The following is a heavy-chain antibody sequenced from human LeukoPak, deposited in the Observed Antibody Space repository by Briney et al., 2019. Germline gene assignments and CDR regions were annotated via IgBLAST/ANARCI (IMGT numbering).Heavy chain of an antibody. CDR1: GASINSHY. Sequence: SETLSLTCTVSGASINSHYWSWIRQPAGKGLEWIGRIYISGSTDYNSSLQIRVTMSIDTSKKQFSLKLSSVTAADTAVYYCARLGSSWHGFDYCGQERPTAVSS. V-gene: IGHV4-4*07. CDR2: IYISGST. D-gene: IGHD6-13*01. J-gene: IGHJ4*02. CDR3: ARLGSSWHGFDY.